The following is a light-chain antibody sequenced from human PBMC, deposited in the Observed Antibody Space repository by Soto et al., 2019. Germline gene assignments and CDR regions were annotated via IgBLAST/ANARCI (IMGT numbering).Light chain of an antibody. CDR2: DDS. V-gene: IGLV3-21*02. Sequence: SYELTQPPSVSVAPGQTARITCGGSNIGSKTVHWYQQKPGQAPVLVVYDDSDRPSGIPERFSGSNSGNTATLTISRVDAGDEADYYCQVWDSSSDPPVFGGGTKLTVL. CDR3: QVWDSSSDPPV. J-gene: IGLJ2*01. CDR1: NIGSKT.